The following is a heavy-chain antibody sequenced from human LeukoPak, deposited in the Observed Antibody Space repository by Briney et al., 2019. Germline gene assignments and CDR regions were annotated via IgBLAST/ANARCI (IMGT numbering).Heavy chain of an antibody. CDR2: INHSGST. V-gene: IGHV4-34*01. CDR1: GGSFSGYY. CDR3: ARGSHVDYYGSGSYFDFDY. J-gene: IGHJ4*02. Sequence: SETLSLTCAVYGGSFSGYYWSWIRQPPGKGLEWIGEINHSGSTNYNPSLKSRVTISVDTSKNQFSLKLSSVTAADTAVYYCARGSHVDYYGSGSYFDFDYWGQGTLVTVSS. D-gene: IGHD3-10*01.